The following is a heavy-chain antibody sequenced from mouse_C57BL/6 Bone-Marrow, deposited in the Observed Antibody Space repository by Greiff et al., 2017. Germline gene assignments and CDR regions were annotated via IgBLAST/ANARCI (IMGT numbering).Heavy chain of an antibody. Sequence: EVKLVESGGGLVKPGGSLKLSCAASGFTFSDYGMHWVRQAPEQGLEWVAYISSGSSTIYYADTVKGRFTISGDNAKNTLFLQMTSLRSEDTAMYYCARRHYYGSSLYYAMDYWGQGTSVTVSS. CDR1: GFTFSDYG. V-gene: IGHV5-17*01. D-gene: IGHD1-1*01. CDR2: ISSGSSTI. J-gene: IGHJ4*01. CDR3: ARRHYYGSSLYYAMDY.